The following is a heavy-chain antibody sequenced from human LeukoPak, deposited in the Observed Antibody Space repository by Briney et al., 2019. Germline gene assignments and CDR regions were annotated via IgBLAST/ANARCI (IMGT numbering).Heavy chain of an antibody. D-gene: IGHD2-2*01. CDR3: ARDGCSSTSCYSYYYYGMDV. CDR2: ISAYNGNT. Sequence: ASVKVSCKASGNTFNRHYVHLVRQAPGQGLEWMGWISAYNGNTNYAQKLQGRVTMTTDTSTSTAYMELRSLRSDDTAVYYCARDGCSSTSCYSYYYYGMDVWGQGATVTVSS. J-gene: IGHJ6*02. V-gene: IGHV1-18*04. CDR1: GNTFNRHY.